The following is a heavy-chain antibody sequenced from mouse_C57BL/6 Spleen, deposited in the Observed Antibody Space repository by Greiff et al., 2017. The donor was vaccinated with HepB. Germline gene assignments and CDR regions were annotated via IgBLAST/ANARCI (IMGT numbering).Heavy chain of an antibody. D-gene: IGHD1-1*01. CDR2: IWTGGGT. Sequence: VKLMESGPGLVAPSQSLSITCTVSGFSLTSYAISWVRQPPGKGLEWLGVIWTGGGTNYNSALKSRLSISKDNSKSQVFLKMNSLQTDDTARYYCARVFITTGGWYFDVWGTGTTVTVSS. CDR3: ARVFITTGGWYFDV. CDR1: GFSLTSYA. J-gene: IGHJ1*03. V-gene: IGHV2-9-1*01.